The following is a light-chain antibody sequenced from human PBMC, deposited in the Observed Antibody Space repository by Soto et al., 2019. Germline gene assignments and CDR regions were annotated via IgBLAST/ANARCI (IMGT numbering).Light chain of an antibody. CDR1: SSDVGGYNY. CDR3: SSYAGSYVV. Sequence: QSVLTQPTSASGSPGQSVTISCTGTSSDVGGYNYVSWYQQHPGKAPKLMIYEVSKWPSGVPDRFAGSKSGNTASLTVSGLQAEDEAEYYCSSYAGSYVVFGGGTKLTVL. V-gene: IGLV2-8*01. CDR2: EVS. J-gene: IGLJ2*01.